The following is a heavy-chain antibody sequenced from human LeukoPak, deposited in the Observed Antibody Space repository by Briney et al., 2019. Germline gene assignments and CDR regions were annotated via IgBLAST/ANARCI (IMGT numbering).Heavy chain of an antibody. V-gene: IGHV4-38-2*01. CDR1: GYSISSGYY. CDR3: ARFESTSGRGFDP. Sequence: SETLSLTCAVSGYSISSGYYWGWIRQPPGKGLEWIGTISHSGTTYYNPSLRSRVTISLGTSENQFSLKLYSVTAADTAVYYCARFESTSGRGFDPWGQGTLVTVSS. D-gene: IGHD2-2*01. CDR2: ISHSGTT. J-gene: IGHJ5*02.